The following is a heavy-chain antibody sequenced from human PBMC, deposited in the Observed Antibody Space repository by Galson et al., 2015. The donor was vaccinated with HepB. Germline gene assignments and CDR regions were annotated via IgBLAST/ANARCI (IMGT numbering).Heavy chain of an antibody. D-gene: IGHD3-10*01. CDR2: INAGNGNT. V-gene: IGHV1-3*01. CDR1: GYTFTSYA. Sequence: SVKVSCKASGYTFTSYAMHWVRQAPGQSLEWMGWINAGNGNTKYSQKFQGRVTITRDTSASTAYMELSSLRSEDTAVYYCARGLLWFAELSTLGFWGQGTLVTVSS. CDR3: ARGLLWFAELSTLGF. J-gene: IGHJ4*02.